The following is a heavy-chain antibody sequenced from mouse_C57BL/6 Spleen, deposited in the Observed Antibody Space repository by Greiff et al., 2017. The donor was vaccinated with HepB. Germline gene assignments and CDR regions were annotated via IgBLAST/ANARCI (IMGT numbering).Heavy chain of an antibody. CDR3: AKPEGSIYDWYCDV. CDR1: GYTFTSYW. Sequence: QVQLQQPGAELVKPGASVKLSCKASGYTFTSYWMQWVKQRPGQGLEWIGEIDPSDSYTNYNQKFKGKATLTEDTSSSTAYMQLSSLTSEDTAVYYCAKPEGSIYDWYCDVWGTGTTVTVSS. V-gene: IGHV1-50*01. J-gene: IGHJ1*03. CDR2: IDPSDSYT. D-gene: IGHD1-1*01.